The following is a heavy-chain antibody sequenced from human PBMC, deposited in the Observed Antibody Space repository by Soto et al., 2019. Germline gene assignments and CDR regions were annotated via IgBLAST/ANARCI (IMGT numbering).Heavy chain of an antibody. CDR2: ISGSGGST. V-gene: IGHV3-23*01. D-gene: IGHD6-13*01. CDR3: AKGNAAAAAPGDY. J-gene: IGHJ4*02. CDR1: GFTFSSYA. Sequence: WGSLRLSCAASGFTFSSYAMSWVRQAPGKGLEWVSAISGSGGSTYYADSVKGRFTISRDNSKNTLYLQMNSLRAEDTAVYHCAKGNAAAAAPGDYWGQGTLVTVSS.